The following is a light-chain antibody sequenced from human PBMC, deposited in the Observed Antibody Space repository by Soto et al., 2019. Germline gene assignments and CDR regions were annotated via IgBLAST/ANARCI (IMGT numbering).Light chain of an antibody. CDR3: MQALQTPPYT. V-gene: IGKV2-28*01. J-gene: IGKJ2*01. CDR1: QSLLHSNGDNC. CDR2: LGS. Sequence: EIVMTQSPLSLPVTPGEPASISCRSSQSLLHSNGDNCLDWYLQKPGQSPQLLIYLGSNRASGVPDRFSGSGSGTDFTLKISRVEAEDVGVYYCMQALQTPPYTFGQGTKLEIK.